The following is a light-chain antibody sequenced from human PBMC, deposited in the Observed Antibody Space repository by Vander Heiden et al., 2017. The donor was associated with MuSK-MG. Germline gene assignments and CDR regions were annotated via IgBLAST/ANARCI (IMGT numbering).Light chain of an antibody. CDR1: SSDVGGDNY. J-gene: IGLJ3*02. Sequence: QSALPPPASVSGSPGPSITIPCTGISSDVGGDNYDSWYQQHPGKAPKLVIYDVSNRPSGVADRFSGSKSGNTASLTISGLQAEDEADYYCSSYKSSTALWVFGGGTKVTVL. V-gene: IGLV2-14*03. CDR3: SSYKSSTALWV. CDR2: DVS.